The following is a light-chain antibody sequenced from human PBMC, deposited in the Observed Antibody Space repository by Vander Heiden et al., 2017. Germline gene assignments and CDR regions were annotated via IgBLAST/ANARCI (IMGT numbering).Light chain of an antibody. Sequence: DIQMTQSPSSLSASVGDRVTSTCRASQSISSYLNWYQQKPGKAPKLLIYAASSLQSGVPSRFSGSGSGTDFTLTISSLQPEDFATYYCQQSYSLTFGGGTKVEIK. V-gene: IGKV1-39*01. CDR3: QQSYSLT. CDR2: AAS. CDR1: QSISSY. J-gene: IGKJ4*01.